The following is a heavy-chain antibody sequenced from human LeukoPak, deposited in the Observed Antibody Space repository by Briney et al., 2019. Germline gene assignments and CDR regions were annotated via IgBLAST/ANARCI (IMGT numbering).Heavy chain of an antibody. CDR1: GGSISSYY. CDR2: IYYSGST. Sequence: SETLSLTCTVSGGSISSYYWSWIRRPPGKGLEWTGYIYYSGSTNYNPSLKSRVTISVDTSKNQFSLKLSSVTAADTAVYYCARGVRGLVLRGRYYFDYWGQGTLVTVSS. J-gene: IGHJ4*02. V-gene: IGHV4-59*01. D-gene: IGHD6-19*01. CDR3: ARGVRGLVLRGRYYFDY.